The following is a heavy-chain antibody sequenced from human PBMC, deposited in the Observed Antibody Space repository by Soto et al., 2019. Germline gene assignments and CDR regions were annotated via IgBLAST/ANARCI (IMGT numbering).Heavy chain of an antibody. J-gene: IGHJ5*02. V-gene: IGHV4-38-2*02. CDR2: IYHGSTT. CDR3: VRDWSSGLIWFDP. CDR1: GYSIGSAYY. Sequence: SETLSLTCAVSGYSIGSAYYWGWIRQPPGKGLEWIGNIYHGSTTNYNPSLKSRVTIVADTSKNHFSLRLTSVTAADTAVYYCVRDWSSGLIWFDPWGQGTLVTVSS. D-gene: IGHD6-19*01.